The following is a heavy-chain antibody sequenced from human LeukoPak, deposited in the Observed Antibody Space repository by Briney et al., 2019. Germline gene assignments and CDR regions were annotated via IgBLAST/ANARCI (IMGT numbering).Heavy chain of an antibody. V-gene: IGHV3-49*04. J-gene: IGHJ2*01. CDR2: IRSRSYHETT. Sequence: GGSLRLSCTASGFMIDEYAMTWVRQAPGMGLEWLGFIRSRSYHETTQYAASVRGRFTISRDDSKSVTYLQMNSLKTEDTAVYFCARDRRDGYNDGYFSLWGRGTLVSVSS. CDR1: GFMIDEYA. CDR3: ARDRRDGYNDGYFSL. D-gene: IGHD5-24*01.